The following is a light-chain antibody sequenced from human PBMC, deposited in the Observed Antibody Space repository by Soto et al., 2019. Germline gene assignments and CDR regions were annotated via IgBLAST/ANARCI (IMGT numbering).Light chain of an antibody. CDR2: NVQ. Sequence: QSALIQPPSVSGSPGQSVTISCTGASSDVGSYDFVSWYQHHPGTVPKPMIYNVQAQPSGVPDRFSGSKSGTPASMPISGLQAEDEADYYCQSYDSILSASVFGGGTKLTVL. V-gene: IGLV2-11*01. J-gene: IGLJ2*01. CDR1: SSDVGSYDF. CDR3: QSYDSILSASV.